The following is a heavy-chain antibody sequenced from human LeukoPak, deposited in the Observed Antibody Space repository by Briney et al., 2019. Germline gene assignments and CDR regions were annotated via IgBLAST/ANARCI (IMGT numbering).Heavy chain of an antibody. D-gene: IGHD4-17*01. CDR3: TRMTTGHDY. CDR2: TNHSGYT. J-gene: IGHJ4*02. CDR1: GVSFNDYY. Sequence: SETLSLTCAVSGVSFNDYYWSWVRQTPGKGLDWIGETNHSGYTNDSPSLKSRVTLSIDTSRNQFSLNVRSVTVADTGIYYCTRMTTGHDYWGQGTLVTVSS. V-gene: IGHV4-34*01.